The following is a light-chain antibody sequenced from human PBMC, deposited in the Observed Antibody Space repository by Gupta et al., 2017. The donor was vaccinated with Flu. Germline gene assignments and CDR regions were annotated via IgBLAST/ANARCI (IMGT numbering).Light chain of an antibody. Sequence: QSALTQPASVSGSPGQSITISCTATSSDVGDFDYVSWYQQHPGKAPELMIYDVTYRPSGVSNRFSASKSDNTASLTISWLQPEDEADYFCSSYTGSTTIFGGGTKLTVL. CDR1: SSDVGDFDY. CDR2: DVT. J-gene: IGLJ2*01. V-gene: IGLV2-14*03. CDR3: SSYTGSTTI.